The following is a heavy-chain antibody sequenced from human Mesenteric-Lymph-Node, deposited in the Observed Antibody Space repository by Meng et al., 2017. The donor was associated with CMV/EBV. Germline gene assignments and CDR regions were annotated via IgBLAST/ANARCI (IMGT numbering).Heavy chain of an antibody. J-gene: IGHJ5*02. CDR2: IYYSGNT. D-gene: IGHD4-23*01. CDR3: ARASLINYGANSGWFDP. Sequence: SETLSLTCTVSSGSIISNTYYWGWIRQPPGKGLEWIGSIYYSGNTYYNPSLKSRVTISVDTSKNQFSLKLSSVTAADSAVYYCARASLINYGANSGWFDPWGQGTLVTVSS. V-gene: IGHV4-39*07. CDR1: SGSIISNTYY.